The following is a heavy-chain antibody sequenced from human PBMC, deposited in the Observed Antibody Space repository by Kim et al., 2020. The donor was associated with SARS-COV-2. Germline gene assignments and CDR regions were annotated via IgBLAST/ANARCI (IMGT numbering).Heavy chain of an antibody. D-gene: IGHD3-22*01. CDR3: AKDRLTLNYYDISGYYYGRYFFDY. CDR2: ISGDGIST. V-gene: IGHV3-23*01. J-gene: IGHJ4*02. Sequence: GGSLRLSCATSGFTFNSYAMSWVRQAPGKGLDWVSGISGDGISTYYADSVKGRFTISRDNSKNTLYLQMNSLRAEDTAVYYCAKDRLTLNYYDISGYYYGRYFFDYWGQGTVVTVSS. CDR1: GFTFNSYA.